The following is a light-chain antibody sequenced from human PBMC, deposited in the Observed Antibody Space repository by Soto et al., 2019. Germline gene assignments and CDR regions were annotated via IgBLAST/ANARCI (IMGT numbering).Light chain of an antibody. J-gene: IGKJ5*01. Sequence: EIVLTQSPAILSASPGETATLSCRASESVTRNLAWYQHIPGQAPRLLVFHASVRATGIPARFSGSGSGTEFSLTISNLQSEDFAVYFCQQYNDWPPITFGQGTRLEIK. CDR3: QQYNDWPPIT. CDR1: ESVTRN. V-gene: IGKV3-15*01. CDR2: HAS.